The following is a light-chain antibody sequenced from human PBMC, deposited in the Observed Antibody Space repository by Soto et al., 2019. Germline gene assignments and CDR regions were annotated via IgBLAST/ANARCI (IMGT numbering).Light chain of an antibody. J-gene: IGLJ2*01. CDR2: DVS. V-gene: IGLV2-11*01. CDR1: SSDVGGYNY. Sequence: QSALTQPRSVSGSPGQSGTISCTGTSSDVGGYNYVSGYQQHPGKAPKLMIYDVSKRPSGVPDRFSGSKSGNTASLTISGLQAEDEADYYCCSYAGSYTVVFGGGTQLTVL. CDR3: CSYAGSYTVV.